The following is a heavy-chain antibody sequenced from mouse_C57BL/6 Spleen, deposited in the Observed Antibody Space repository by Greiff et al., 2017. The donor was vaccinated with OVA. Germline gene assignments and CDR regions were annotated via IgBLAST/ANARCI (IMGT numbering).Heavy chain of an antibody. CDR2: ISNGGGST. Sequence: EVQRVESGGGLVQPGGSLKLSCAASGFTFSDYYMYWVRQTPEKRLEWVAYISNGGGSTYYPDTVKGRFTISRDNAKNTLYLQMSRLKSEDTAMYYCARLFITTVVGYFDVWGTGTTVTVSS. D-gene: IGHD1-1*01. CDR1: GFTFSDYY. J-gene: IGHJ1*03. CDR3: ARLFITTVVGYFDV. V-gene: IGHV5-12*01.